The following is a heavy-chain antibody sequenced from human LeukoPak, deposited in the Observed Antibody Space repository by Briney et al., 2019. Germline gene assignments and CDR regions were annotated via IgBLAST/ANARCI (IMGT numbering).Heavy chain of an antibody. D-gene: IGHD3-22*01. V-gene: IGHV1-8*01. CDR2: MSPNSGNV. Sequence: ASVEVSCKASGYTFTNYDVNWVRQATGQGLEWMGWMSPNSGNVGYAQKFQGRVSMTRDTSLNTAYMELRSLTSEDTAVYYCSRGRSYYDSSGREDYWGQGTLVTVSS. J-gene: IGHJ4*02. CDR3: SRGRSYYDSSGREDY. CDR1: GYTFTNYD.